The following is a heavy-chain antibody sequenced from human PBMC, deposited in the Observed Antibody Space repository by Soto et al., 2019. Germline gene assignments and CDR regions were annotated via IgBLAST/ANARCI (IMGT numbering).Heavy chain of an antibody. CDR2: ISYDGSNK. D-gene: IGHD1-26*01. V-gene: IGHV3-30*03. J-gene: IGHJ4*02. CDR1: GFTFSSYG. CDR3: ARSPHSVSYLAYFDY. Sequence: QVQLVESGGGVVQPGRSLRLSCAASGFTFSSYGMHWVRQAPGKGLEWVAVISYDGSNKYYADSVKGRFTISRDNSKNTLYLQMNSLRAEDTAVYYCARSPHSVSYLAYFDYWGQGTLVTVSS.